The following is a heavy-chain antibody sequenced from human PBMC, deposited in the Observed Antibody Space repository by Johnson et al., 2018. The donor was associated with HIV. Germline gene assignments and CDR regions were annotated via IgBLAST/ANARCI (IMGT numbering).Heavy chain of an antibody. Sequence: VQLVESGGGVVQPGRSLRLSCAASGFTFSSYGMHWVRQAPGKGLAWVTVISYDGTKNYYADSVQVRFTISRDNSKNTLYLQSNRLRAEDTAVYYCAKPSTESAFDIWGQGTMVTVSS. V-gene: IGHV3-30*18. D-gene: IGHD1-1*01. CDR2: ISYDGTKN. CDR1: GFTFSSYG. J-gene: IGHJ3*02. CDR3: AKPSTESAFDI.